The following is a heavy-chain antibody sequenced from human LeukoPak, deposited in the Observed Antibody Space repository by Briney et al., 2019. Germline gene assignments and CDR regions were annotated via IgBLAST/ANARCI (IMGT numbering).Heavy chain of an antibody. CDR2: MSTTGTTF. D-gene: IGHD6-13*01. CDR3: ARGRYSSRWFDY. V-gene: IGHV3-48*03. CDR1: GVIFTSYE. Sequence: GGSLRLSCAASGVIFTSYEMNWVRQAPGKGLEWVSYMSTTGTTFYYADSVKGRFTISRDNAKNSVYLQMNSLRAEDTAVYYCARGRYSSRWFDYWGQGSLVTVSS. J-gene: IGHJ5*01.